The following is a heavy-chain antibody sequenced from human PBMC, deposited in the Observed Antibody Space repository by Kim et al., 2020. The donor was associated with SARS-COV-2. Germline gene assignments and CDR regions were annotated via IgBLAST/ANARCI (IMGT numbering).Heavy chain of an antibody. D-gene: IGHD2-8*01. Sequence: KGRFTISRDNSKNTLYLQMNSLTAEDTAVYCCAKRGSIVLMPYYYDMDVWGQGTTVTVSS. V-gene: IGHV3-23*01. J-gene: IGHJ6*02. CDR3: AKRGSIVLMPYYYDMDV.